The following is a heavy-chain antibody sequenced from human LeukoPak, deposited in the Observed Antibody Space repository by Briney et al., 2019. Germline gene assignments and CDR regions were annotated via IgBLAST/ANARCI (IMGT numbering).Heavy chain of an antibody. CDR2: IYYSGST. J-gene: IGHJ4*02. D-gene: IGHD4-23*01. V-gene: IGHV4-39*07. Sequence: SENLSLTCTVSGGSISSSSYYWGWIRQPPGKGLEWIGSIYYSGSTYYNPSLKSRVAISVDTPKNQFSLKLSSVTAADTAVYYCATRGGNSGGYFDYWGQGTLVTVSS. CDR3: ATRGGNSGGYFDY. CDR1: GGSISSSSYY.